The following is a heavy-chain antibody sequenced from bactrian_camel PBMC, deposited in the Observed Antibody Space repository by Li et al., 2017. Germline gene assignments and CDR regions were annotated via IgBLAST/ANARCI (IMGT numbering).Heavy chain of an antibody. CDR1: GFTFRHYA. D-gene: IGHD5*01. Sequence: VQLVESGGGLVQAGGSLRLSCAASGFTFRHYAMGWFRQAPGKEREGVASSSYSGKYTDYADSVKGRFTISQARNTWSLQMDSLKPEDTAMYYCALDFPDPFAGSGVCLRKSHYNYWGQGTQVTVS. V-gene: IGHV3S59*01. CDR3: ALDFPDPFAGSGVCLRKSHYNY. J-gene: IGHJ4*01. CDR2: SSYSGKYT.